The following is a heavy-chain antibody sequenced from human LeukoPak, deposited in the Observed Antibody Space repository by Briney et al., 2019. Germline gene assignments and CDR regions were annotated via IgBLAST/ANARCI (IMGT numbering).Heavy chain of an antibody. J-gene: IGHJ4*02. CDR3: AKDRGTWIQLWFFDY. V-gene: IGHV3-30*18. D-gene: IGHD5-18*01. CDR1: GFTFSSYG. CDR2: ISYDGSNK. Sequence: GGTLRLSCAASGFTFSSYGMHWVRQAPGKGLEWVAVISYDGSNKYYADSVKGRFTISRDNSKNTLYLQMNSLRAEDTAVYYCAKDRGTWIQLWFFDYWGQGTLVTVSS.